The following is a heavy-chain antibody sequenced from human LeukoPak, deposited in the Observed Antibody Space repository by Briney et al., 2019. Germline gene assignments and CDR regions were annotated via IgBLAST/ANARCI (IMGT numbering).Heavy chain of an antibody. CDR3: ARDHSSNWFDP. CDR2: ISSSSTYI. CDR1: GFTFSSYS. D-gene: IGHD5-18*01. J-gene: IGHJ5*02. V-gene: IGHV3-21*04. Sequence: GGSLRLSCTASGFTFSSYSMNWVRQAPGKGLEWVSFISSSSTYIYYAESVKGRFTISRDNSKNTLYLQMNSLRAEDTAVYYCARDHSSNWFDPWGQGTLVTVSS.